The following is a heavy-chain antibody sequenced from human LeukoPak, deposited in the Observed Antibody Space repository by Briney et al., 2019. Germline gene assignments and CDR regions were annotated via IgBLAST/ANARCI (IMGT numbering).Heavy chain of an antibody. Sequence: GGSLRLSCAASGFTFSSYSMNWVRQAPGKWLEWVSSISSSSSYIFYADSVKGRFTISRDNAKNSLYLQMNSLRAEDTAVYYCARGEVVGTTNGVDYSGQGTLVTVSS. CDR2: ISSSSSYI. V-gene: IGHV3-21*01. J-gene: IGHJ4*02. CDR3: ARGEVVGTTNGVDY. CDR1: GFTFSSYS. D-gene: IGHD1-26*01.